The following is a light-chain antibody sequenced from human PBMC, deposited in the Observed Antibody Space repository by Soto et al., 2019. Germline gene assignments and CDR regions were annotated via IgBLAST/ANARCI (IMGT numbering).Light chain of an antibody. CDR1: QTISSW. V-gene: IGKV1-5*03. J-gene: IGKJ1*01. CDR2: KAS. CDR3: QSYNSYSEA. Sequence: DIQMTQSPSTLSGSVGDRVTITGRASQTISSWLAWYQQKPGKAPKLLIYKASTLKSGVPSRFSGSGSGTEITLTINSLQPDDVATYYCQSYNSYSEAFGQETKVDIK.